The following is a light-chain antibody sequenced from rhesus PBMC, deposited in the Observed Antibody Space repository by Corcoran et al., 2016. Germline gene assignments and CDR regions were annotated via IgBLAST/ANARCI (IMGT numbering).Light chain of an antibody. V-gene: IGKV3-42*03. CDR3: QQYSSWPLT. CDR1: QSVSSR. J-gene: IGKJ4*01. Sequence: EIVLTQSPGTLSLSPGERATLSCRASQSVSSRLAWYQKKPGQVPRLLIFGAANRATGTADRFSGSGSGTDFTLTIGSLEPEDFAVYYFQQYSSWPLTFSGSTKVGIK. CDR2: GAA.